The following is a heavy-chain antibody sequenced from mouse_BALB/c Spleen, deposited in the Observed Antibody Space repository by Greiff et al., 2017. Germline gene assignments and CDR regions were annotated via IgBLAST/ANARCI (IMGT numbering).Heavy chain of an antibody. CDR1: GYTFSSYW. CDR3: ARRGYEAWFAY. CDR2: ILPGSGST. D-gene: IGHD2-2*01. Sequence: VQLQHSGAELMKPGASVKISCKATGYTFSSYWIEWVKQRPGHGLEWIGEILPGSGSTNYNEKFKGKATFTADTSSNTAYMQRSSLTSEDSAVYYCARRGYEAWFAYWGQGTLVTVSA. J-gene: IGHJ3*01. V-gene: IGHV1-9*01.